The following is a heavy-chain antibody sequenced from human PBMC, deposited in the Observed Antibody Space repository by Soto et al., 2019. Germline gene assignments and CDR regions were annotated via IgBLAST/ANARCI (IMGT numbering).Heavy chain of an antibody. V-gene: IGHV3-74*01. Sequence: EVQLVESGGALVQPGESLRLSCAASGFTFSYYWMHWVRQAPGKGLVWVSRIHSDGSSTTYADSVKGRFTISRDNARNTLYLQMISLRAEDTAVYYCARGDRGAFDLWGQGTVVTVSS. CDR3: ARGDRGAFDL. J-gene: IGHJ3*01. D-gene: IGHD1-26*01. CDR1: GFTFSYYW. CDR2: IHSDGSST.